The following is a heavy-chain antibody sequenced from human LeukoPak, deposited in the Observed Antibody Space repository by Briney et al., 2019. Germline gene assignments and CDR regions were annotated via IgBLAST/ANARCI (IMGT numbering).Heavy chain of an antibody. CDR3: AKDRIGGVAVAGKGRWFDP. J-gene: IGHJ5*02. D-gene: IGHD6-19*01. Sequence: GGSLRLSCAASGFTFSSYGMSWVRQAPGKGLEWVSTISGSGDRTSYADSVKGRFTISRDNSKNTLFLQMNSLRAEDTAVYYCAKDRIGGVAVAGKGRWFDPWGQGTLVTVSS. CDR1: GFTFSSYG. V-gene: IGHV3-23*01. CDR2: ISGSGDRT.